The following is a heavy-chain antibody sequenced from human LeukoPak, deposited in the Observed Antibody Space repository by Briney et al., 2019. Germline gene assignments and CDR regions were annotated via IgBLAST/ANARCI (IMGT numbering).Heavy chain of an antibody. CDR1: GFTFSSYG. CDR3: AKDWSVTYYYYYMDV. J-gene: IGHJ6*03. CDR2: ISYDGSNK. V-gene: IGHV3-30*18. D-gene: IGHD4-11*01. Sequence: GGSLRLSCAASGFTFSSYGMHWVRQAPGKGLEWVAVISYDGSNKYYADSVKGRFTISRDNSKNTLYLQMNSLRAEDTAVYYCAKDWSVTYYYYYMDVWGKGTTVTVSS.